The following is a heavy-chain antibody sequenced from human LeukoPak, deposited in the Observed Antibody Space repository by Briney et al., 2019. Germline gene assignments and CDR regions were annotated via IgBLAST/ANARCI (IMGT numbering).Heavy chain of an antibody. D-gene: IGHD3-10*02. Sequence: PSQTLSLTCTVSGGSISSYSWSWIRQPPGKGLEWIGYIYYSGSTNYNPSLKSRVTISVDTSKNQFSLKLSSVTAADTAVYYCARSDTYYVKPFDYWGQGTLVTVSS. V-gene: IGHV4-59*01. J-gene: IGHJ4*02. CDR2: IYYSGST. CDR3: ARSDTYYVKPFDY. CDR1: GGSISSYS.